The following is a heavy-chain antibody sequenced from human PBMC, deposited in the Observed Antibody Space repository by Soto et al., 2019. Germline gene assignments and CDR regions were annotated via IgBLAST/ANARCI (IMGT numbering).Heavy chain of an antibody. CDR2: IYYSGST. V-gene: IGHV4-31*03. Sequence: QVQLQESGPGLVKPSQTLSLTCTVSGGSINSAGYYWSWLRQHSGQGLEWIGNIYYSGSTNYNPSLKSRVTISIDTSKNRFSLNLCSVTAADTAVYYCARVQTIFGIITVFDYWGQGTLVTVSS. CDR3: ARVQTIFGIITVFDY. D-gene: IGHD3-3*01. J-gene: IGHJ4*02. CDR1: GGSINSAGYY.